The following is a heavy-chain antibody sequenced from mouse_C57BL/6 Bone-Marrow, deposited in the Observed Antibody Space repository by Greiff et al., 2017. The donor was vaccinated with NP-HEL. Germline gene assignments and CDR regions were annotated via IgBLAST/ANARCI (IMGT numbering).Heavy chain of an antibody. Sequence: VQLQQSGAELAKPGASVKLSCKASGYTFTSYGMHWVKQRPGQGLEWIGYINPSSGYTKYNQKFKDKATLTADKSSSTAYMQLSSLTYEDSAVYYCARSIITTVVEVDYWGQGTTLTVSS. CDR1: GYTFTSYG. D-gene: IGHD1-1*01. V-gene: IGHV1-7*01. J-gene: IGHJ2*01. CDR2: INPSSGYT. CDR3: ARSIITTVVEVDY.